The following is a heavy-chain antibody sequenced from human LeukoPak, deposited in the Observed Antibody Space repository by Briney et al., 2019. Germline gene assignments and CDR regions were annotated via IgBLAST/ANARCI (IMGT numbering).Heavy chain of an antibody. D-gene: IGHD1-14*01. CDR2: IYAAGST. Sequence: PGRSLRLSCRASGLTVSNDYIAWVRQAPGTWLEWVSVIYAAGSTFYADSVRGRFTISRDKLRNTVFLQMNSLRVEDTAIYFCARFGNALDYWGQGTLVAVSS. V-gene: IGHV3-53*01. CDR1: GLTVSNDY. CDR3: ARFGNALDY. J-gene: IGHJ4*02.